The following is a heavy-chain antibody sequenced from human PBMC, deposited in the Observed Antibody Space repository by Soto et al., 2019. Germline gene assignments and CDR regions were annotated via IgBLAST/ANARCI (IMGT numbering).Heavy chain of an antibody. D-gene: IGHD3-3*01. CDR1: GFTFSSYG. CDR2: ISYDGSNK. CDR3: AKSRVYDFWVGYKTAPGTEERNCDC. Sequence: GGSLRLSCAASGFTFSSYGMHGVRQAPGKGLEWVAVISYDGSNKYYADSVKGRFTISRDNSKNTLYLQMNSLRAEDTAVYYCAKSRVYDFWVGYKTAPGTEERNCDCWGQGTLVTVAS. V-gene: IGHV3-30*18. J-gene: IGHJ4*02.